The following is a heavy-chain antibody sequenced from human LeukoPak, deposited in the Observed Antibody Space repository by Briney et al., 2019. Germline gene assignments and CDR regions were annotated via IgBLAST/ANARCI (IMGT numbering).Heavy chain of an antibody. Sequence: ASVKVSCKASGYTFTGYYMHWVRQAPGQGLEWMGWINPNSGGTNYAQKFQGRVTMTRDTSISTAYMELSRLRSDDTAVYYCARAWRVDSYGYSVCFDYWGQGTLVTVSS. CDR3: ARAWRVDSYGYSVCFDY. CDR1: GYTFTGYY. CDR2: INPNSGGT. J-gene: IGHJ4*02. V-gene: IGHV1-2*02. D-gene: IGHD5-18*01.